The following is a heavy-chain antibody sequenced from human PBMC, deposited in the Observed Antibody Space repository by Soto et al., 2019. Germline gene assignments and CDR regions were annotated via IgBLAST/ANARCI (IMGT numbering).Heavy chain of an antibody. V-gene: IGHV4-31*03. CDR1: GGSISSGRYY. CDR3: AREGRSGDYSTYYYGMDG. J-gene: IGHJ6*02. Sequence: SETLSLTCTVSGGSISSGRYYWSWIRQHPGKGLEWIGYIYYSGSTYYNPSLKSRVTISVDTSKNQFSLKLSSVTAADTAVYYCAREGRSGDYSTYYYGMDGWDQGTTVTVSS. CDR2: IYYSGST. D-gene: IGHD3-22*01.